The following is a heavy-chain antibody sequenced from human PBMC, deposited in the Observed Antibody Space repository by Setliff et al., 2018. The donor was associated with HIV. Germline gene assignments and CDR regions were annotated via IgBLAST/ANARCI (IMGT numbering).Heavy chain of an antibody. Sequence: GGSLRLSCAASGFTFSSYSMNWVRQAPGKGLEWVSSISSSSSYIYYADSVKGRFTISRDNAKNSLYLQMSSLRAEDTAVYYCARGQGAYSGYDYDYWGQGTLVTVSS. CDR2: ISSSSSYI. J-gene: IGHJ4*02. V-gene: IGHV3-21*01. D-gene: IGHD5-12*01. CDR1: GFTFSSYS. CDR3: ARGQGAYSGYDYDY.